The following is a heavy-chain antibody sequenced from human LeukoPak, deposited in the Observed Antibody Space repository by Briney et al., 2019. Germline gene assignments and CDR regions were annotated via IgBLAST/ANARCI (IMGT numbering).Heavy chain of an antibody. D-gene: IGHD5-12*01. CDR2: LSRGGSGTT. J-gene: IGHJ4*02. CDR1: GFTLRIHH. V-gene: IGHV3-23*01. Sequence: PGQSLRLSCAASGFTLRIHHMRSAPQAPAKRPQCAPPLSRGGSGTTYYADSVKGRFTISRDNSKNTLYLQMNNLRADDTAVYYCAKKGQGEGYGKPGWGQGTLVTVSS. CDR3: AKKGQGEGYGKPG.